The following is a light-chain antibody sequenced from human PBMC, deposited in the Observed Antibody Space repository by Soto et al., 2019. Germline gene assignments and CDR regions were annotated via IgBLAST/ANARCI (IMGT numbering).Light chain of an antibody. V-gene: IGLV3-1*01. CDR3: QAWDSSTGV. CDR1: KLGDKY. Sequence: SYELTQPPSVSVSPGQTASITCSGDKLGDKYACWYQQKPGQSPVLVIYQVSKRPSGIPERFSGSNSGNTATLTISGTQAMDAADYYCQAWDSSTGVFGGGTQLTVL. CDR2: QVS. J-gene: IGLJ2*01.